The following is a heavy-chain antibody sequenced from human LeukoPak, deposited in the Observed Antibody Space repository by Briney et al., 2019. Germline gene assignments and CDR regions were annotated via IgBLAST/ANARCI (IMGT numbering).Heavy chain of an antibody. CDR2: ISGSGGST. CDR1: GFTFSSYA. J-gene: IGHJ4*02. Sequence: GGSLRLSCAASGFTFSSYAMSWVRQAPGKGLEWVSSISGSGGSTNYADSVKSRFTISRDNSKNTLYLQMNSLRAEDTAVYYCAKSLYSSGWKFDYWAREPWSPSPQ. CDR3: AKSLYSSGWKFDY. D-gene: IGHD6-19*01. V-gene: IGHV3-23*01.